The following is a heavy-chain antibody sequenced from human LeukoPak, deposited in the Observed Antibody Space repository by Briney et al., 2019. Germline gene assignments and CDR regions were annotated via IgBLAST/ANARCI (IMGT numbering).Heavy chain of an antibody. CDR3: AAVFGSGYYYYFDY. V-gene: IGHV1-58*02. D-gene: IGHD3-22*01. Sequence: SVKVSCKASGFTFTSSSMQWVRQARGQRLEWIGWIAVGSGNTNYAQKFQGRVTITRDMPTSTAYMELSSLRSEDTAVYYCAAVFGSGYYYYFDYWGQGTLVTVSS. CDR2: IAVGSGNT. J-gene: IGHJ4*02. CDR1: GFTFTSSS.